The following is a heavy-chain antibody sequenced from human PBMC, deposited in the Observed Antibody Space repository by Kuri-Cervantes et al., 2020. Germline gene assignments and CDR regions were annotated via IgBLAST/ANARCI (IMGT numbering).Heavy chain of an antibody. CDR1: GYTFTGYY. V-gene: IGHV1-2*02. CDR2: INPNSGGT. Sequence: ASVKVSCKASGYTFTGYYMHWVRQAPGQGLEWMGWINPNSGGTNYAQKFQGRVTMTRDTSTSTDYMELSSLRSEDTAVYYCARIRDGYPYYFDYWGHGNRV. CDR3: ARIRDGYPYYFDY. J-gene: IGHJ4*01. D-gene: IGHD5-24*01.